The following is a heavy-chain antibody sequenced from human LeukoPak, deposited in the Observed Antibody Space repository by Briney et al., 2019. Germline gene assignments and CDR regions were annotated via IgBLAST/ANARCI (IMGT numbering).Heavy chain of an antibody. J-gene: IGHJ4*02. CDR1: GFTFSSYG. D-gene: IGHD3-16*01. V-gene: IGHV3-23*01. CDR2: ISGRGDAT. Sequence: GGSLRPSCEASGFTFSSYGMSWVRQAPGKGLEWVSAISGRGDATQYADSVRGRFTLSRDNSKNTLCLQMNSLRAEDTALYYCARGGLNRYDYWGQGTLVSVSS. CDR3: ARGGLNRYDY.